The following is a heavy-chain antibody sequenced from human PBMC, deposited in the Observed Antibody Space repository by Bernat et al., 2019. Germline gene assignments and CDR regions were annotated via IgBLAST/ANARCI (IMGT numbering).Heavy chain of an antibody. Sequence: QVQLVQSGAEVKKPGASVKVSCKASGYTFTGYYIHWVRQAPGHGLEWMGWINPKSGATNYAQKFQGRVTMTRDTSISTAYMDLSRLRSDDTAVYYCARDISVAGPNDSFDIWGQGTMVTVSS. V-gene: IGHV1-2*02. J-gene: IGHJ3*02. CDR1: GYTFTGYY. CDR3: ARDISVAGPNDSFDI. D-gene: IGHD6-19*01. CDR2: INPKSGAT.